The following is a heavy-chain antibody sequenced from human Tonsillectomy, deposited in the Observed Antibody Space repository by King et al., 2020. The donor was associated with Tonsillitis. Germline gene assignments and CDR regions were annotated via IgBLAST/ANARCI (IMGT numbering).Heavy chain of an antibody. CDR3: AREKIVVGSFDS. Sequence: QLQESGPGLVKPSETLSLTCTVSGGSISSSSHYWGWIRQPPGKGLEWIGSISYRGSAFYNSSLKSRVPISVDTSKNQFSLKLSSVTAADTAVYYCAREKIVVGSFDSWGQGTLVTVSS. J-gene: IGHJ4*02. CDR1: GGSISSSSHY. CDR2: ISYRGSA. D-gene: IGHD2-15*01. V-gene: IGHV4-39*02.